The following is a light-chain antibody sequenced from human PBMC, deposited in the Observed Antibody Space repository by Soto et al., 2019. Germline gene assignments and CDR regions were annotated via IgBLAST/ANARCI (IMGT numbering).Light chain of an antibody. V-gene: IGKV3-20*01. J-gene: IGKJ2*02. CDR3: QQYGLSCT. CDR1: QSVSSSY. CDR2: GAS. Sequence: EIVLTQSPGTLSLSPGERATLSCRASQSVSSSYLAWYQQKPGQAPRLLIYGASSRATGIPDRFSGSGSGKEFTLTISRLEPEDFAVYYCQQYGLSCTFGQGTKLEIK.